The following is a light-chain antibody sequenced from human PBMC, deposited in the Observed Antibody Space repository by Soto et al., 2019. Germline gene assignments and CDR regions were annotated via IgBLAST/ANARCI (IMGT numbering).Light chain of an antibody. CDR2: LNNDGSH. V-gene: IGLV4-69*01. J-gene: IGLJ2*01. CDR3: QTWGTGIVI. Sequence: QSVLTQSPSASASLGASVKLTCTLSRGHSTNAIAWHQQQPEKGPRYLMNLNNDGSHSKGDGIPDRFSGSSSGAERYLTISSLQSEDEADYYCQTWGTGIVIFGGGTKLTVL. CDR1: RGHSTNA.